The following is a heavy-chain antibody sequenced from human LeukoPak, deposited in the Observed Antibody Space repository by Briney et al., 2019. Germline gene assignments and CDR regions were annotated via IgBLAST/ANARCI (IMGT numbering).Heavy chain of an antibody. V-gene: IGHV3-21*01. Sequence: GGSLRLSCAASGFTFSSYSMNWVRQAPGKGLEWVSSISSSSSYIYYADSVKGRFTISRDNAKNSLYLQMNSLRAEDTAVYYCARDRPRYSGYDQWFDPWGQGTLVTVSS. J-gene: IGHJ5*02. CDR1: GFTFSSYS. CDR3: ARDRPRYSGYDQWFDP. CDR2: ISSSSSYI. D-gene: IGHD5-12*01.